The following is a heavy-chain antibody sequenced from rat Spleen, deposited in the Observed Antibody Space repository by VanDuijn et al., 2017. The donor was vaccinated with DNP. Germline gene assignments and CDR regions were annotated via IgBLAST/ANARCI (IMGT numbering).Heavy chain of an antibody. Sequence: QVQLXXSGXXLVQPSXXXSLXXTVXXXSLXXXSVXXIRXXXGEGREWIAAVSSGGRXFYNSPLRSRLSVSRDTPRSQVFLKVDSMQTDDTAMYFCARSDYNDGSFYYGYFDYWGQGVMVTVSS. V-gene: IGHV2-6*01. D-gene: IGHD1-12*02. J-gene: IGHJ2*01. CDR1: XXSLXXXS. CDR3: ARSDYNDGSFYYGYFDY. CDR2: VSSGGRX.